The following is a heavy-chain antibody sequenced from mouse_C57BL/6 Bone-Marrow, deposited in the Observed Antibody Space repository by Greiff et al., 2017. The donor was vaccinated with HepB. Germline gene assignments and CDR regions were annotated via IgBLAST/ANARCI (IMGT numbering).Heavy chain of an antibody. Sequence: VQLQQPGAELVKPGASVKISCKASGYTFTSYWITWVKQRPGQGLEWIGDIYPGSGSTNYNEKFKGKATLTVDTSSSTAYMELHSLTSEDSAVYFCARFFDYWGQGTTLTVSS. CDR1: GYTFTSYW. V-gene: IGHV1-55*01. J-gene: IGHJ2*01. CDR2: IYPGSGST. CDR3: ARFFDY.